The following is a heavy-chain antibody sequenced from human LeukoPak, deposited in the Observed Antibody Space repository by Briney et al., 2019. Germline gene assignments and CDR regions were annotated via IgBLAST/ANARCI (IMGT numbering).Heavy chain of an antibody. CDR1: GFTFSSYA. J-gene: IGHJ4*02. CDR3: ASDSSGYYRDDY. V-gene: IGHV3-30-3*01. D-gene: IGHD3-22*01. Sequence: GGSLRLSCAASGFTFSSYAMHWVRQAPGKGLEWVAVISYDGSNKYYADSVKGRFTISRDNSKNTLYLQMNSLRAEDTAVYYCASDSSGYYRDDYWGQGTLVTVSS. CDR2: ISYDGSNK.